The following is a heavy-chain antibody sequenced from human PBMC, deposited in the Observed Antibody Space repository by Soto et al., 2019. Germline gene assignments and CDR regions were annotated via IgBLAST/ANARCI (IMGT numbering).Heavy chain of an antibody. CDR2: ISAYKGNT. CDR1: GYIFTNYG. Sequence: ASVKVSCKASGYIFTNYGISCVRQAPGQGLEWMGWISAYKGNTNYAQKFQGRVTLTTDTSTSTASMELRSLRSDDTAVYYCARDLNRVFDEDFRGTPAYWGQGTLVTVS. D-gene: IGHD1-1*01. V-gene: IGHV1-18*01. CDR3: ARDLNRVFDEDFRGTPAY. J-gene: IGHJ4*02.